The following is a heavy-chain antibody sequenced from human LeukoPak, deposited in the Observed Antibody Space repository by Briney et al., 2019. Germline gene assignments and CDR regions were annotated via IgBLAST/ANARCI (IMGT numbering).Heavy chain of an antibody. CDR2: IYYRGST. Sequence: PSETLSLTCTVSGGSISSGDYYWSWIRQPPGQGLEWIGYIYYRGSTYYNPSLKSRVIISVDTSKYQFSLKLSSMTAADTAVYYCARGNDYGDYRYFQHWGQGTLVTVSS. CDR1: GGSISSGDYY. CDR3: ARGNDYGDYRYFQH. D-gene: IGHD4-17*01. J-gene: IGHJ1*01. V-gene: IGHV4-30-4*01.